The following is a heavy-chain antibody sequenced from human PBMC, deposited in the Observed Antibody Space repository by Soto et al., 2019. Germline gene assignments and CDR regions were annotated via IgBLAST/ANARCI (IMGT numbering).Heavy chain of an antibody. CDR2: MSHTGST. D-gene: IGHD6-19*01. CDR1: GGSMSNYY. J-gene: IGHJ3*02. V-gene: IGHV4-59*01. Sequence: ETLFLTCTVSGGSMSNYYWSWIRQPPGKGLECIGYMSHTGSTNYNPSLKSRVTISVDTSKDQFSLRLSSVTAADSAVYYCARVATLSGYSSGFGAFDIWGQGTMVTVSS. CDR3: ARVATLSGYSSGFGAFDI.